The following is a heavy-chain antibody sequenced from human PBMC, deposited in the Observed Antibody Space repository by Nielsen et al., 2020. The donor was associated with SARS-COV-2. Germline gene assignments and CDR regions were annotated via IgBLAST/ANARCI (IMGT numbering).Heavy chain of an antibody. CDR2: IITIGSTI. D-gene: IGHD2-15*01. CDR1: GFTFISYE. J-gene: IGHJ4*02. Sequence: GGSLRLSCSASGFTFISYEMNWFRQAPGKVLDCFSYIITIGSTIYYADSVKGRFTISRDNAKNSLYLQMNSLRVEDTALYYCARDGKDSKRWHQRVDYCGQGTMVTVSS. V-gene: IGHV3-48*03. CDR3: ARDGKDSKRWHQRVDY.